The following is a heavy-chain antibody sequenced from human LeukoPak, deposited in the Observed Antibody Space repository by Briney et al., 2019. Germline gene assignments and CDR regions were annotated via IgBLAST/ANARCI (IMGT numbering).Heavy chain of an antibody. D-gene: IGHD2-21*02. Sequence: GASVKVSCKASGYTFTSYGISWVRQAPGQGLEWMGWISAYNGNTNYAQKLQGRVTMTTDTSTSTAYMELRSLRSDDTAVYYCARDSSPYCGDDCYFDAFDLWGQGTMVTVSS. CDR2: ISAYNGNT. V-gene: IGHV1-18*04. CDR1: GYTFTSYG. J-gene: IGHJ3*01. CDR3: ARDSSPYCGDDCYFDAFDL.